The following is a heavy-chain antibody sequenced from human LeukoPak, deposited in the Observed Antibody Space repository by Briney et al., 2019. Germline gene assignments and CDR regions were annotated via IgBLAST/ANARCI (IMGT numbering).Heavy chain of an antibody. CDR2: INHSGST. CDR3: ARHGPVKYYYGSGSYNWFDP. CDR1: GGSFSGYY. D-gene: IGHD3-10*01. Sequence: SETLSLTCAVYGGSFSGYYWSWIRQPPGKGLEWIGEINHSGSTNYNPSLKSRVTISVDTSKNQFSLKLSSVTAADTAVYYCARHGPVKYYYGSGSYNWFDPWGQGTLVTVSS. J-gene: IGHJ5*02. V-gene: IGHV4-34*01.